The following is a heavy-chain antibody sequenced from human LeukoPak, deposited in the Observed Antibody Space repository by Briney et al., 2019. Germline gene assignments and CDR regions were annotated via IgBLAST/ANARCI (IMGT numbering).Heavy chain of an antibody. Sequence: GGSLRLSCAASGFTFSSYSMNWVRQAPGKGLEWVSSISSSSSYIYYADSVKGRFTISRDNAKNSLYLQMNSLRAEDTAVYYCAREGRGSRPFDYWGQGTLVPVSS. V-gene: IGHV3-21*01. CDR1: GFTFSSYS. CDR3: AREGRGSRPFDY. D-gene: IGHD5-12*01. J-gene: IGHJ4*02. CDR2: ISSSSSYI.